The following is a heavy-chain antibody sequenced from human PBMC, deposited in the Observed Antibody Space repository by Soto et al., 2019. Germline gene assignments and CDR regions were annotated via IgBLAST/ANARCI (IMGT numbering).Heavy chain of an antibody. Sequence: QVQLVQSGAEVKKPGSSVKVSCKASGGTFSSYTISWVRQAPGQGLEWMGRIIPILGIANYAQKFQGRVTITADKSTSTAYMELSRLRSEDTAVYYCARDQPTTVVPPPSGGMDVWGQGTTVTVSS. J-gene: IGHJ6*02. CDR2: IIPILGIA. D-gene: IGHD4-17*01. V-gene: IGHV1-69*08. CDR1: GGTFSSYT. CDR3: ARDQPTTVVPPPSGGMDV.